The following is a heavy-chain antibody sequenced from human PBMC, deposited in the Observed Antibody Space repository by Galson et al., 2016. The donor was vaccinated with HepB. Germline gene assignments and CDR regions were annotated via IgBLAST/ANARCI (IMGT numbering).Heavy chain of an antibody. CDR2: TYYSGPT. D-gene: IGHD4-17*01. CDR1: GTSIISSSSY. J-gene: IGHJ4*02. Sequence: TLSLTCTVSGTSIISSSSYWGWIRQPPGKGLEWIGSTYYSGPTYYNPSLKSRVTISVDTSKNQFSLRLTSVTAADTAVYYCARHPGILDHGDFVLAFDSWGQGTLVSVSS. CDR3: ARHPGILDHGDFVLAFDS. V-gene: IGHV4-39*01.